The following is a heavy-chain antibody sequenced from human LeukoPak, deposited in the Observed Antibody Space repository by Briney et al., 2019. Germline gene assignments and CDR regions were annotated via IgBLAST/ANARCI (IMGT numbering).Heavy chain of an antibody. J-gene: IGHJ6*04. CDR1: GFTFSSYS. Sequence: GGSLRLSCAASGFTFSSYSMNWVRQAPGKGLEWVSSISSSSSYIYYADSVKSRFTISRDNAKNSLYLQMNSLRAEDTAVYYCARAPIVVVPAAIPSYYGMDVWGKGTTVTVSS. V-gene: IGHV3-21*01. CDR3: ARAPIVVVPAAIPSYYGMDV. CDR2: ISSSSSYI. D-gene: IGHD2-2*01.